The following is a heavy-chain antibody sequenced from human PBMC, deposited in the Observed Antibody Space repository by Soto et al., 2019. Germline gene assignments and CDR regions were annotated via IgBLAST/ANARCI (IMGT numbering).Heavy chain of an antibody. D-gene: IGHD4-4*01. Sequence: PSETLSLTCTVSGGPITSGGYFWNWIRQHPGKGLEWIGYIFYSGSTYYNPSLKSRLTISVDTSKNEFYLELRSVTAADTAVYYCARDRDYSNYYHCLDVWGQGTTVTVSS. J-gene: IGHJ6*02. V-gene: IGHV4-31*03. CDR2: IFYSGST. CDR3: ARDRDYSNYYHCLDV. CDR1: GGPITSGGYF.